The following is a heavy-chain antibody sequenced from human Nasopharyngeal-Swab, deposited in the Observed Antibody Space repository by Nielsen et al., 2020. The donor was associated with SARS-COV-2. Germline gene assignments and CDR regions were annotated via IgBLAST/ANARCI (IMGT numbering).Heavy chain of an antibody. Sequence: WSRQPPGKGLEWVANIKQDGSEKYYVDSVKGRFTISRDNAKNSLYLQMNSLRAEDTAVYYCARVAIAARDIDYWDQGTLVTVSS. CDR2: IKQDGSEK. V-gene: IGHV3-7*03. CDR3: ARVAIAARDIDY. J-gene: IGHJ4*02. D-gene: IGHD6-6*01.